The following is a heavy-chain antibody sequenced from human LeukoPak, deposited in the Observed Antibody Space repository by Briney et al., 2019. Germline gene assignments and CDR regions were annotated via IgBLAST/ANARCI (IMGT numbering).Heavy chain of an antibody. J-gene: IGHJ5*02. D-gene: IGHD3-16*01. CDR1: KYSFTSYW. Sequence: GESLNISGKGFKYSFTSYWLGGVRQLPGKGLEWMGIIYPGNSDTRYSPSLQGQVTISADKSISTAYLQWSSLKASDTAMYYWAIFDFLFGEIDNWFDPWGQGTQVTVSS. CDR3: AIFDFLFGEIDNWFDP. CDR2: IYPGNSDT. V-gene: IGHV5-51*01.